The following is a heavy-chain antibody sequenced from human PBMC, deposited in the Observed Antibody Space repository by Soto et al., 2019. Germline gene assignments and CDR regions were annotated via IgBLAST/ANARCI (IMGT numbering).Heavy chain of an antibody. CDR3: AADQFLRGLPSYTWFGP. J-gene: IGHJ5*02. CDR1: GFTFSSSA. CDR2: IVVGSGNT. D-gene: IGHD1-26*01. Sequence: SVNVSCKASGFTFSSSAVQWVRQARGQRLEWIGWIVVGSGNTNYAQKFQERVTITRDMSTSTAYMELSSLRSEDTAVYYCAADQFLRGLPSYTWFGPWGQGTLVTVSS. V-gene: IGHV1-58*01.